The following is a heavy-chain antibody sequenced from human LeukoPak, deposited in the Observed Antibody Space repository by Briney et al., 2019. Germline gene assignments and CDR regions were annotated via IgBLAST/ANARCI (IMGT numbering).Heavy chain of an antibody. CDR2: IIPILGIA. Sequence: SVKVSCKASGGTFSSYAISWVRQAPGQGLEWMGRIIPILGIANYAQKFQGRVTITADKSTSTAYMELSNLRSEDTAVYYCARAAATTGTTADAFDIWGQGTMVTVSS. V-gene: IGHV1-69*04. CDR3: ARAAATTGTTADAFDI. D-gene: IGHD1-1*01. CDR1: GGTFSSYA. J-gene: IGHJ3*02.